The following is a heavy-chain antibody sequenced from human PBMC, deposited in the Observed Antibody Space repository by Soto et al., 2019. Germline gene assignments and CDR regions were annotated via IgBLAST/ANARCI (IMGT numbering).Heavy chain of an antibody. J-gene: IGHJ5*02. CDR1: GVTFDDFA. Sequence: LRLCCAASGVTFDDFAMYWFRQAPGKGLEWVSVITWDGGRTAYADSLKGRFTTARDNAKNSLYLQMDSLRPEDASFYYCAKGGSGALIAAAGRDNWFDXWGQETLFTISX. CDR2: ITWDGGRT. CDR3: AKGGSGALIAAAGRDNWFDX. D-gene: IGHD6-13*01. V-gene: IGHV3-9*01.